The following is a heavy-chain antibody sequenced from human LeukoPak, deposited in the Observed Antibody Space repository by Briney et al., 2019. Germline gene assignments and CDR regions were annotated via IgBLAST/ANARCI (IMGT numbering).Heavy chain of an antibody. CDR3: AIRGVITTTIIVIQDYYFDY. D-gene: IGHD3-22*01. Sequence: ASVKVSCKASGYTFTSYDINWVRQATGQGLEWMGWMNPNSGNTGYAQKFQGRVTMTRNTSISTAYMELSSLRSEDTAVYYCAIRGVITTTIIVIQDYYFDYWGQGTLVTVSS. V-gene: IGHV1-8*01. CDR1: GYTFTSYD. J-gene: IGHJ4*02. CDR2: MNPNSGNT.